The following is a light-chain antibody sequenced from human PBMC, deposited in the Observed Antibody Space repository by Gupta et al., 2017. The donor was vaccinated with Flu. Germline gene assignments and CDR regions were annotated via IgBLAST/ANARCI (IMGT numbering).Light chain of an antibody. Sequence: QSALTQPASVSGSPGQSITISCTGTSSDVGFYNYFSWYQQHPGKAPKLMIYEVSNRPSGISNRFSGSKSGNTASLTISGLQAEDEADYHCSSYTRSSDMVVFGGGTKLTVL. J-gene: IGLJ2*01. CDR1: SSDVGFYNY. CDR2: EVS. CDR3: SSYTRSSDMVV. V-gene: IGLV2-14*01.